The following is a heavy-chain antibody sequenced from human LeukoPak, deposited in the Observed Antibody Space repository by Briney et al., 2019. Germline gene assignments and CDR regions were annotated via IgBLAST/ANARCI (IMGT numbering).Heavy chain of an antibody. CDR2: ISYDGSNK. V-gene: IGHV3-30*14. J-gene: IGHJ4*02. CDR1: GFTFSSYA. Sequence: GGSLRLSCAASGFTFSSYAMHWVRQAPGKGLEWVAVISYDGSNKYYADSVKGRFTISRDNFKNTLYLQMNSLRAEDTAVYYCARGGSTRIYYFDYWGQGTLVTVSS. CDR3: ARGGSTRIYYFDY.